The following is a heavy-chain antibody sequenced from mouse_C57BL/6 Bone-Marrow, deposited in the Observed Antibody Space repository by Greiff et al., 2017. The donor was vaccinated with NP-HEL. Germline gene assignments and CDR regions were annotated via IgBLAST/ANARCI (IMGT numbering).Heavy chain of an antibody. CDR3: ARFITTVVATGYFDV. CDR2: ISYSGST. D-gene: IGHD1-1*01. Sequence: VQLKESGPGLAKPSQTLSLTCSVTGYSITSAYWNWIRKFPGNKLEYMGYISYSGSTYYNPSLKSRISITRDTSKNQYYLQLNSVTTEDTATYYCARFITTVVATGYFDVWGTGTTVTVSS. V-gene: IGHV3-8*01. CDR1: GYSITSAY. J-gene: IGHJ1*03.